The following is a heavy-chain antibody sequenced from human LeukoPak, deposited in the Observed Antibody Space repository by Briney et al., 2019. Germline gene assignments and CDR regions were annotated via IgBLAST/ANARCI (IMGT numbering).Heavy chain of an antibody. D-gene: IGHD2-2*01. J-gene: IGHJ4*02. Sequence: GGSLRLSCAASGHYWMHWVRQAPGKGLVWVSHINSDGSWTSYADSVKGRFTISKDNAKNTVYLQMNNLRAEDTAVYYCVSFYETYWGRGTLVTVSS. CDR3: VSFYETY. CDR1: GHYW. CDR2: INSDGSWT. V-gene: IGHV3-74*01.